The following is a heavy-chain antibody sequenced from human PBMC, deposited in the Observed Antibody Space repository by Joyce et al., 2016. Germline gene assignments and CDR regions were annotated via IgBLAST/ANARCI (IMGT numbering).Heavy chain of an antibody. CDR3: AKDRETSAVLDF. CDR1: GFTFRSYG. J-gene: IGHJ4*02. V-gene: IGHV3-30*18. D-gene: IGHD6-25*01. CDR2: ISNDGKNK. Sequence: QAQLVESGGGVVQPGRSLRLSCAVSGFTFRSYGMHWVRKAPGKGLEWVAVISNDGKNKNYADSGKGRFTVSRDNSKKILSLQMNSLRPEDTAVYYCAKDRETSAVLDFWGQGTPVTVSS.